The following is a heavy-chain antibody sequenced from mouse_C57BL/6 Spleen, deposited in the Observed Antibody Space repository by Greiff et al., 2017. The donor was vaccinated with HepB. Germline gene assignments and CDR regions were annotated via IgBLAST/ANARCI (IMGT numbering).Heavy chain of an antibody. J-gene: IGHJ1*03. CDR1: GFTFSDYY. V-gene: IGHV5-16*01. CDR3: ARDDGSSWYFDV. Sequence: EVHLVESEGGLVQPGSSMKLSCTASGFTFSDYYMAWVRQVPEKGLEWVANINYDGSSTYYLDSLKSRFIISRDNAKNILYLQMRSLKSEDTATYYCARDDGSSWYFDVWGTGTTVTVSS. D-gene: IGHD1-1*01. CDR2: INYDGSST.